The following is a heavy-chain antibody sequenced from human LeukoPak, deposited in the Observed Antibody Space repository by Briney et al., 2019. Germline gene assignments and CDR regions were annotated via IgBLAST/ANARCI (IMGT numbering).Heavy chain of an antibody. CDR3: AKDGLRFLEWYLGYFDL. V-gene: IGHV3-23*01. CDR1: GFTFSSYA. D-gene: IGHD3-3*01. CDR2: ISGSGGST. Sequence: GGSLRLSCAASGFTFSSYAMSWVRQTPGKGLEWVSSISGSGGSTNYADSVTGRFTISRGNSNNTLYRQMNSLRADDTAVYYCAKDGLRFLEWYLGYFDLWGRGTLVTVSS. J-gene: IGHJ2*01.